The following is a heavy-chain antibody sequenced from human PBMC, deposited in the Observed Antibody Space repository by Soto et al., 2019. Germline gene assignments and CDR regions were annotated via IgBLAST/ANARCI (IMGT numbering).Heavy chain of an antibody. J-gene: IGHJ6*02. CDR3: ARELAAAGTGPYGMDV. V-gene: IGHV1-2*04. D-gene: IGHD6-13*01. CDR2: INPNSGGT. Sequence: ASVKVSCKASGYDFTGYYMHWVRQAPGQGLEWMGWINPNSGGTNYAQKFQGWVTMTRDTSISTAYMELSRLRSDDTAVYYCARELAAAGTGPYGMDVWGQGTTVTVSS. CDR1: GYDFTGYY.